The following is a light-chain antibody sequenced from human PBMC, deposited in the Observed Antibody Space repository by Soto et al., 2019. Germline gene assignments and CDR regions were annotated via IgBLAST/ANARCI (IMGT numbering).Light chain of an antibody. CDR2: DGS. Sequence: QSALTQPASVSGSPGQSITISCTGTSSDVGNYNLVSWYQHHPGKAPKLMIYDGSKRLSGVSNRFSGSKSGNTASLTISGLQAEDECDYYCCSYAATSTYVFGTGTKVTVL. J-gene: IGLJ1*01. V-gene: IGLV2-23*01. CDR3: CSYAATSTYV. CDR1: SSDVGNYNL.